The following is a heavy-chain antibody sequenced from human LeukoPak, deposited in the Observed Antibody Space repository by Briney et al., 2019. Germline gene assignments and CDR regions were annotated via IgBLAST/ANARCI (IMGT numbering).Heavy chain of an antibody. CDR1: GYTFTGYY. V-gene: IGHV1-2*02. J-gene: IGHJ5*02. Sequence: GASVKVSCKASGYTFTGYYMHWVRQAPGQGLEWMGWINPNSGGTNYAQKFQGRVTTTRDTSISTAYMELSRLRSDDTAVYYCARDSDYGDGFDPWGQGTLVTVSS. D-gene: IGHD4-17*01. CDR2: INPNSGGT. CDR3: ARDSDYGDGFDP.